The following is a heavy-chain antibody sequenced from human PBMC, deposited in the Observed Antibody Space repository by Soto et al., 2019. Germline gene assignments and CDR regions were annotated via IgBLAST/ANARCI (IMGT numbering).Heavy chain of an antibody. V-gene: IGHV1-18*01. CDR1: GYTFTSYG. D-gene: IGHD3-10*01. CDR3: ARDQRALGPPLLLSFGESCP. CDR2: ISAYNGNT. Sequence: ASVKVSCKASGYTFTSYGTSWVRQAPGQGLEWMGWISAYNGNTNYAQKLQGRVTMTTDTSTSTAYMELRSLRSDDTAVYYCARDQRALGPPLLLSFGESCPWGQGTLVTVSS. J-gene: IGHJ5*02.